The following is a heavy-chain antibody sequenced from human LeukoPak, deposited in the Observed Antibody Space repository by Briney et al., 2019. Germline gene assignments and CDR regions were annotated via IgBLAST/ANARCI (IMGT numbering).Heavy chain of an antibody. CDR1: GGSISSYY. J-gene: IGHJ4*02. CDR2: IYYSGIT. V-gene: IGHV4-59*01. Sequence: PSETLSLTCTVSGGSISSYYWSWLRQPPGKGLEWIAYIYYSGITNYNPSLKSRVTISVDTPKNQFSLKLSSVTAADTAVYYCARESPDYGSGSYTDYWGQGTLVTVSS. D-gene: IGHD3-10*01. CDR3: ARESPDYGSGSYTDY.